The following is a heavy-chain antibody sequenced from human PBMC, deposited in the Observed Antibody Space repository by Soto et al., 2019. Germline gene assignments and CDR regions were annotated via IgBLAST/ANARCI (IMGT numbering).Heavy chain of an antibody. CDR3: ARDLLADYDSSGYYYNYFDY. D-gene: IGHD3-22*01. J-gene: IGHJ4*02. CDR2: VIPIFGTA. V-gene: IGHV1-69*13. CDR1: GGTFSSYA. Sequence: SVKVSCKASGGTFSSYAISWVRQAPGQGLEWMGGVIPIFGTANYAQKFQGRVTITADESTSTAYMELSSLRSEDTAVYYCARDLLADYDSSGYYYNYFDYWGQGTLVTVSS.